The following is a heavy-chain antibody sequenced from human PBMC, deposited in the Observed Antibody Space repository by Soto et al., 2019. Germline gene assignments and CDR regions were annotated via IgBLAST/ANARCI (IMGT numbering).Heavy chain of an antibody. CDR2: ISANGQGI. J-gene: IGHJ4*02. CDR1: GFTFTYYA. CDR3: AKDRDYPRDQFHY. Sequence: GGSLRLSCTASGFTFTYYAFSWARQAPGKGLEWVSAISANGQGIYYADSVRGRFTISRDNSKNTVFLHMDSLRAEDTAVYYCAKDRDYPRDQFHYWGQGTLVTVS. D-gene: IGHD2-2*01. V-gene: IGHV3-23*01.